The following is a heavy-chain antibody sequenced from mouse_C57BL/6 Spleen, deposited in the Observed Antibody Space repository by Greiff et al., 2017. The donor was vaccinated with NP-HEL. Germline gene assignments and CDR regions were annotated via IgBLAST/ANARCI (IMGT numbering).Heavy chain of an antibody. CDR3: AKEEGVQYYFDY. J-gene: IGHJ2*01. CDR1: GFSLTSYG. V-gene: IGHV2-5*01. D-gene: IGHD2-14*01. Sequence: VQRVESGPGLVQPSQSLSITCTVSGFSLTSYGVHWVRQSPGKGLEWLGVIWRGGSTDYNAAFMSRMSITKDNSKSQVFFKMNSLQADDTAIYYCAKEEGVQYYFDYWGQGTTLTVSS. CDR2: IWRGGST.